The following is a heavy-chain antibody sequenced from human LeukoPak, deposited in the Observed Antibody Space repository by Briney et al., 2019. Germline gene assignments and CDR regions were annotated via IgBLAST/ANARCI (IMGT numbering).Heavy chain of an antibody. CDR3: AREGRGYSYGYDY. V-gene: IGHV3-53*01. J-gene: IGHJ4*02. D-gene: IGHD5-18*01. CDR1: GFTVSSNY. CDR2: IYSGGST. Sequence: GGSLRLSCAVSGFTVSSNYMSWVRQASGKGLEWVSVIYSGGSTYYADSVKGRFTISRDNSKNTLYLQMNSLRAEDTAVYYCAREGRGYSYGYDYWGQGTLVTVSS.